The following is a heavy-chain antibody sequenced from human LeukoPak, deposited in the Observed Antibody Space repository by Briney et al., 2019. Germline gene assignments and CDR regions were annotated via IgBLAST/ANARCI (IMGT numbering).Heavy chain of an antibody. V-gene: IGHV1-2*02. CDR1: GFTFTDYY. Sequence: ASVKVSCKASGFTFTDYYIHWVRQAPGQGLEWMGWINPNSGDTNYAQKFQGRVTMTRDTSINTAYMELSRLRSGDTAVYYCARADTSQVNFYYFGMDVWGQGTTVTVSS. J-gene: IGHJ6*02. D-gene: IGHD5-18*01. CDR3: ARADTSQVNFYYFGMDV. CDR2: INPNSGDT.